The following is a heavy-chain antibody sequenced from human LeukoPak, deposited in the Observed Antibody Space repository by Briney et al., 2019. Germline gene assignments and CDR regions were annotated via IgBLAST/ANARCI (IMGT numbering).Heavy chain of an antibody. CDR1: GFTFSSYA. V-gene: IGHV3-23*01. CDR3: AKEGSLLWFGELLREYYFDY. Sequence: GSLRLSCAASGFTFSSYAMSWVRQAPGKGLEWVSAISGSGGSTYYADSVKGRFTISRDNSKNTLYLQMNSLRAEDTAVYYCAKEGSLLWFGELLREYYFDYWGQGTLVTVSS. D-gene: IGHD3-10*01. CDR2: ISGSGGST. J-gene: IGHJ4*02.